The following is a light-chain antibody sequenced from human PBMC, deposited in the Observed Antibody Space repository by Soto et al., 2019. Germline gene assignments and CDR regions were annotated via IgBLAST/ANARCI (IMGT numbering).Light chain of an antibody. CDR3: QQYGSSPPLS. CDR1: QSVDNF. V-gene: IGKV3-20*01. J-gene: IGKJ4*01. Sequence: ELLLTQSPATLSLSAGESATLXXRASQSVDNFLAWYQQKPGQAPRLXXFDASYRATGIPARFSGSGSWTDFTLTITRLEPEDFAVYYCQQYGSSPPLSFGGGTKVDIK. CDR2: DAS.